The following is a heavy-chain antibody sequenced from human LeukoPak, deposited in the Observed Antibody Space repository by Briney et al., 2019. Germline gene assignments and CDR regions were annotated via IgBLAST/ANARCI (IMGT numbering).Heavy chain of an antibody. Sequence: ASVKVSCKASTYTFTDYYIHWVRQAPGQGLEWMGWINPHSGDTDYAQKFQGRVTLTRDTSISTAYMELSRLRSDDTAVYYCARDYGDYWFDPWGQGTLVTVSS. J-gene: IGHJ5*02. V-gene: IGHV1-2*02. CDR2: INPHSGDT. CDR1: TYTFTDYY. D-gene: IGHD4-17*01. CDR3: ARDYGDYWFDP.